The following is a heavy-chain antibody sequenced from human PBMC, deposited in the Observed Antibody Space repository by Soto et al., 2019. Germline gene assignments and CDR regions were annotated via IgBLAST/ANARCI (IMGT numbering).Heavy chain of an antibody. V-gene: IGHV4-31*03. J-gene: IGHJ4*02. Sequence: KPSETLSLTCSVSGGSVATGGTYWSWARLLPGKGLQWVGYIYYTGAAYYNPALQSRVTISLATSENQFSLTLTSVTAADTAVYFCASGTFNSKYFDFWGQGRQVTVSS. D-gene: IGHD6-13*01. CDR2: IYYTGAA. CDR1: GGSVATGGTY. CDR3: ASGTFNSKYFDF.